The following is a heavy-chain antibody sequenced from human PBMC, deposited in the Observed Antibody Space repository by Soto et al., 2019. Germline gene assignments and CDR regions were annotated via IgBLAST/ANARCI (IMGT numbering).Heavy chain of an antibody. Sequence: EVQLVESGGGLVQPGGSLRLSCAASGFTVSSKYMSWVRQAPGKGLEWVSLIQSGGPTYYADSVKGRFTISRDTSENTVHLQMDSLSAEDTAVYYCARDDVLCDGGRCYGVPLAVWGKGTTVTVSS. CDR2: IQSGGPT. J-gene: IGHJ6*04. V-gene: IGHV3-66*01. CDR1: GFTVSSKY. D-gene: IGHD2-15*01. CDR3: ARDDVLCDGGRCYGVPLAV.